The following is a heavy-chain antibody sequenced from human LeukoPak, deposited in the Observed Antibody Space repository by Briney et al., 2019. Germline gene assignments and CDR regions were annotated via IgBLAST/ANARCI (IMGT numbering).Heavy chain of an antibody. J-gene: IGHJ3*02. CDR2: IRYDGSNK. V-gene: IGHV3-30*02. CDR1: GFTFSSYG. Sequence: AAGSLRLSCAASGFTFSSYGMHCLRQDPAKGLEWVACIRYDGSNKYYKESLKSRFTISRDNSKNPLSLQMNSLSAEDTAVYYCAKDHIVVVADARGAFDIWGQGTMVSVSS. D-gene: IGHD2-2*01. CDR3: AKDHIVVVADARGAFDI.